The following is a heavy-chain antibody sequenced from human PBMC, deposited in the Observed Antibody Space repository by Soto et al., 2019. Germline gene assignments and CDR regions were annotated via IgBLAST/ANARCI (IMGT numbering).Heavy chain of an antibody. V-gene: IGHV1-2*02. CDR1: GYTFTGYY. D-gene: IGHD2-15*01. Sequence: ASVKVSCKASGYTFTGYYMHWVRQAPGQGLEWMGWINPNSGGTNYAQKFQGRVTMTRDTSISTACMELSRLRSDDTAVYYCFEYCSGGSCYPGAFDIWGQGTMVTVSS. CDR2: INPNSGGT. J-gene: IGHJ3*02. CDR3: FEYCSGGSCYPGAFDI.